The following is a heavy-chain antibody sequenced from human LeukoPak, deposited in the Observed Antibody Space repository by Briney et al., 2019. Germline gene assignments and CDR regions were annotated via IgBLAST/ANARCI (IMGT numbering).Heavy chain of an antibody. Sequence: ESLKISCKGSGYSFTNYWIAWVRQMPGKGLEWMGIIYPGDSDTRYSPSFQGQVTISADKSISTAYLQWSSLKASDTAMYYCARHKDGSGSYAPFDYWGQGTLVTVSS. D-gene: IGHD3-10*01. CDR3: ARHKDGSGSYAPFDY. CDR2: IYPGDSDT. CDR1: GYSFTNYW. V-gene: IGHV5-51*01. J-gene: IGHJ4*02.